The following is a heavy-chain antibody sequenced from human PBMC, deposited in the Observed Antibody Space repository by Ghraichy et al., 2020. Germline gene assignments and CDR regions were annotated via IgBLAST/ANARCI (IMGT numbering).Heavy chain of an antibody. J-gene: IGHJ3*01. Sequence: GGSLRLSCAGSGFTFSRYGMSWVRQAPGKGLEWVANIKPDGSDKYYVDSLKGRFTISRDNAKNSLYLQGSSLRAEDTAVYYCAIDPFCNGDCYFGAFDFWGHGHIVPVSS. D-gene: IGHD2-21*02. CDR2: IKPDGSDK. CDR3: AIDPFCNGDCYFGAFDF. CDR1: GFTFSRYG. V-gene: IGHV3-7*03.